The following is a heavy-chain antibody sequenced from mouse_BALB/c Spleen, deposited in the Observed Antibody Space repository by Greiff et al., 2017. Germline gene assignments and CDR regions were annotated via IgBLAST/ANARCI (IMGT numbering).Heavy chain of an antibody. J-gene: IGHJ2*01. CDR2: ISSGGSYT. CDR1: GFTFSSYG. D-gene: IGHD1-2*01. V-gene: IGHV5-6*01. Sequence: EVNVVESGGDLVKPGGSLKLSCAASGFTFSSYGMSWVRQTPDKRLEWVATISSGGSYTYYPDSVKGRFTISRDNAKNTLYLQMSSLKSEDTAMYYCARQITTATCFDYWGQGTTLTVAS. CDR3: ARQITTATCFDY.